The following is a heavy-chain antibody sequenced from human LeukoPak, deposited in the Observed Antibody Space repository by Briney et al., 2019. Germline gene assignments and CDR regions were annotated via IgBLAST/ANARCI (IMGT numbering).Heavy chain of an antibody. CDR2: IKQDGSEK. D-gene: IGHD3-9*01. CDR3: ARLRYLDY. V-gene: IGHV3-7*01. CDR1: GVTFSNYW. J-gene: IGHJ4*02. Sequence: PGGSLRLSCAASGVTFSNYWMSWVRQAPGKGLEWVANIKQDGSEKYYVDSVKGRFTISRDNAKNSLYLQMSSLRAEDTAVYYCARLRYLDYWGQGTLVTVSS.